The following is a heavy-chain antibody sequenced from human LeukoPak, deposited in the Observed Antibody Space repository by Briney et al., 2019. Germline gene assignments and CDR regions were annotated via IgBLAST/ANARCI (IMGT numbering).Heavy chain of an antibody. CDR1: GYTFTDYY. Sequence: GASVRVSCKTSGYTFTDYYIHWVRQAPGQGLEWMGWINTKTGRTSFARTFQGRVTLTRDPSITTVYMDMAWLTSDDTAIYFCARAHFIDAGPYVIAPWGQGTLVTVSS. CDR3: ARAHFIDAGPYVIAP. D-gene: IGHD3-3*02. J-gene: IGHJ5*02. V-gene: IGHV1-2*02. CDR2: INTKTGRT.